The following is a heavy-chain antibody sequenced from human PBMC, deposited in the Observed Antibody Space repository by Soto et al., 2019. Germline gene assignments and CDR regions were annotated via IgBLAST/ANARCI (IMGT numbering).Heavy chain of an antibody. CDR2: ISYDGSNK. Sequence: GGSLRLSCAASGFTFSSYGMHWVRQAPGKGLEWVAVISYDGSNKYYADSVKGRFTISRDNSKNTLYLQMNSLRAEDTAVYYCAKKSGYSCGYFDYWGQGTLVTVSS. V-gene: IGHV3-30*18. J-gene: IGHJ4*02. CDR3: AKKSGYSCGYFDY. CDR1: GFTFSSYG. D-gene: IGHD5-18*01.